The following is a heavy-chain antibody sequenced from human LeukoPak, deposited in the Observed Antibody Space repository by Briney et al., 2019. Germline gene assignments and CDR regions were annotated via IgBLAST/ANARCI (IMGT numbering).Heavy chain of an antibody. CDR1: GYTFTSYD. CDR2: MNPNSGNT. Sequence: ASVKVSCKASGYTFTSYDINWVRQATGQGLEWMGWMNPNSGNTDYVQKFQGRVTMTRNTSISPAYMELSSLRSEDTAVYYCARRKGGITMVRGVPSYNWFDPWGQGTLVTVSS. D-gene: IGHD3-10*01. J-gene: IGHJ5*02. CDR3: ARRKGGITMVRGVPSYNWFDP. V-gene: IGHV1-8*01.